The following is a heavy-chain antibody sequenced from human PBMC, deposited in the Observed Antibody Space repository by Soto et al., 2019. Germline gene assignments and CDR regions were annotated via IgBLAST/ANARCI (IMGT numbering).Heavy chain of an antibody. CDR2: IYWSGDE. CDR3: ARGLATLPVFAFDV. D-gene: IGHD6-6*01. Sequence: LLESGGDLVQTGGSLRLSCAASGFSFSSYAMSWVRQAPGKGLEWLALIYWSGDEHYRPSLKSRLTITKATSKNQVVLIMTNMDPVDTATYYCARGLATLPVFAFDVWGQGTTVTVSS. J-gene: IGHJ3*01. CDR1: GFSFSSYA. V-gene: IGHV3-23*05.